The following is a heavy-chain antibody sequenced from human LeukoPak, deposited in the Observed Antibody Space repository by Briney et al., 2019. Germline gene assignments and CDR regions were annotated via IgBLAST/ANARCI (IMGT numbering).Heavy chain of an antibody. CDR3: ARGDYYDNSGYPDAFDI. CDR2: IYSSGST. Sequence: SETLSLTCSVSGGSISSYYWSWIRQPPGKGLEWIGYIYSSGSTNYNPSLKSRVTISVDTSKNQFSLRLSSVTAADTAVYYCARGDYYDNSGYPDAFDIWGQGTMVTVSS. D-gene: IGHD3-22*01. CDR1: GGSISSYY. V-gene: IGHV4-59*01. J-gene: IGHJ3*02.